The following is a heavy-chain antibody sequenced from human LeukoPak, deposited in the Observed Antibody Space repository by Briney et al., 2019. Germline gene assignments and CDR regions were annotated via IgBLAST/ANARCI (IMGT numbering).Heavy chain of an antibody. D-gene: IGHD6-13*01. V-gene: IGHV4-59*11. J-gene: IGHJ4*02. CDR2: VYYTGGT. CDR1: GRSISGHY. CDR3: AREIPAAGHFDS. Sequence: SETLSLTCTVSGRSISGHYWNWIRHPPGKELEWIGYVYYTGGTNYNPSLWSRVTISVDTSKNVFSLSLSSVTAADTAVYYCAREIPAAGHFDSWGQGTLVTVSS.